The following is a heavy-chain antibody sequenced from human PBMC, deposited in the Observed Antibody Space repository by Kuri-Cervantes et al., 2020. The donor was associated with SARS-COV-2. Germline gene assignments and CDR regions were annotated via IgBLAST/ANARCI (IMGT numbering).Heavy chain of an antibody. CDR3: ARAPQWVAGDDAFDI. J-gene: IGHJ3*02. D-gene: IGHD6-19*01. V-gene: IGHV3-11*05. Sequence: GESLKISCAASGFTFSDYYMSWIRQAPGKGLEWVSYISSSSSYTNYADSVKGRFTISRDNAKNSLYLQMNSLRAEDTAVYYYARAPQWVAGDDAFDIWGQGTMVTVSS. CDR1: GFTFSDYY. CDR2: ISSSSSYT.